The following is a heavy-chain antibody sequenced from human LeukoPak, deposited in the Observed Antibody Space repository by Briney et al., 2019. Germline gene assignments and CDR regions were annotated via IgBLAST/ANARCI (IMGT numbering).Heavy chain of an antibody. J-gene: IGHJ3*02. V-gene: IGHV1-2*02. CDR3: ARRVAAPGHDAFDI. CDR2: INPNSCDT. D-gene: IGHD6-13*01. Sequence: ASVNVSCKASRYTFTHYYLHWVRQAPGQGLEGMGWINPNSCDTHFPQTFQDRVTMARDTSISSAYMELGRLRSDDTALYYCARRVAAPGHDAFDIWGQGTMVTVSS. CDR1: RYTFTHYY.